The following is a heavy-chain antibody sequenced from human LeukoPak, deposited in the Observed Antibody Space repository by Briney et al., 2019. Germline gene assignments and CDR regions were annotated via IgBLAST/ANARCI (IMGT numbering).Heavy chain of an antibody. CDR1: GFTFSNYA. J-gene: IGHJ4*02. CDR3: ARDSMITFGGVIVTYFDY. V-gene: IGHV3-21*01. Sequence: GGSLRLSCAASGFTFSNYAMSWVRQAPGKGLEWVSSISSSSSYIYYADSVKGRFTISRDNAKNSLYLQMNSLRAEDTAVYYCARDSMITFGGVIVTYFDYCGQGTLVTVSS. D-gene: IGHD3-16*02. CDR2: ISSSSSYI.